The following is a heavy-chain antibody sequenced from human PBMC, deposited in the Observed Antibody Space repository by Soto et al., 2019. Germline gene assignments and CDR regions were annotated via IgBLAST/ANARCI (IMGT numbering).Heavy chain of an antibody. D-gene: IGHD6-13*01. CDR1: GFTFSSYG. CDR2: IWYDGSNK. CDR3: ARDAASRQQLVSNWFDP. V-gene: IGHV3-33*01. J-gene: IGHJ5*02. Sequence: QVQLVESGGGVVQPGRSLRLSCAASGFTFSSYGMHWVRQAPGKGLEWVAVIWYDGSNKYYADSVKGRFTISRDNSKNTLYLQMNSLRAEDTAVYYCARDAASRQQLVSNWFDPWGQGTLVTVSS.